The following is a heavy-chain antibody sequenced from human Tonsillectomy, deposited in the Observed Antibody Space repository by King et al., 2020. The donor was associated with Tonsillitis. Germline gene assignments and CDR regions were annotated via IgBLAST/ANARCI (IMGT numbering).Heavy chain of an antibody. CDR2: ISGSGGST. J-gene: IGHJ4*02. V-gene: IGHV3-23*04. CDR1: GFTFSSYA. Sequence: VQLVESGGGLVQPGGSLRLSCAASGFTFSSYAMSWVRQAPGKGLEWVSAISGSGGSTYYADSVKGRFTISRDNSKNTLYLQVNSLRAEDTAVYYCAKDQRITMIVVVITTFDYWGQGTLVTVSS. CDR3: AKDQRITMIVVVITTFDY. D-gene: IGHD3-22*01.